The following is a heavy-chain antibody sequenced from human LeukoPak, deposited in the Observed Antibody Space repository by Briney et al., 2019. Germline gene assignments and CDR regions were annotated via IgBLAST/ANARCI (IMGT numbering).Heavy chain of an antibody. D-gene: IGHD4-23*01. CDR2: ISGTTGST. Sequence: PGGSLRLSCAASGFTFSNYAISWVRQAPGKGLEWVSGISGTTGSTYYADSVRGRFTISRDNSKNTVYLQMNSLRAEDTAVYCCAKDRWTTMVRDLDSWGQGTLVTVSS. CDR3: AKDRWTTMVRDLDS. CDR1: GFTFSNYA. V-gene: IGHV3-23*01. J-gene: IGHJ4*02.